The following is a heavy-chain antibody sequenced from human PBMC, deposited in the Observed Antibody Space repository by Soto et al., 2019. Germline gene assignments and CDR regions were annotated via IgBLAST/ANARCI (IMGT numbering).Heavy chain of an antibody. J-gene: IGHJ6*02. CDR3: ARARSQVISDGMDV. CDR2: LNPETGGT. V-gene: IGHV1-2*02. Sequence: QVQLVQSGADVKTPGASVRVSCKASGYTFTGYYVHWVREAPGQGLEWMGWLNPETGGTSYAQKFQGRVTLSRDTSINTAYLGLSRLRFDDAAVYFCARARSQVISDGMDVWGQGTTVTVSS. D-gene: IGHD2-21*01. CDR1: GYTFTGYY.